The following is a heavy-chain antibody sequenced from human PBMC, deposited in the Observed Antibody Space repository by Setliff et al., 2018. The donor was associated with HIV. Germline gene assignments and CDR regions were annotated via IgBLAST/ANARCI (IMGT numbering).Heavy chain of an antibody. CDR2: INHSGST. CDR1: GFAFSSHQ. J-gene: IGHJ6*02. CDR3: EAATVGETGYYGIDV. Sequence: GSLRLSCAASGFAFSSHQMSWVRQAPGKGLEWIGEINHSGSTNYNPSLKSRVTMSVDTSKNQFSLKLNSVTAADTAVYYCEAATVGETGYYGIDVWGPGTTVTVSS. V-gene: IGHV4-34*01. D-gene: IGHD1-26*01.